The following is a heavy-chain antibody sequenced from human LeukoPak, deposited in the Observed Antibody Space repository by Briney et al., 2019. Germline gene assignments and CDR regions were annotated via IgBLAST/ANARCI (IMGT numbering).Heavy chain of an antibody. J-gene: IGHJ4*02. CDR2: IYYSGST. D-gene: IGHD4-17*01. Sequence: PSETLSLTCTVSGGSISSYYWSWIRQPPGKGLEWIGYIYYSGSTNYNPSLKSRVTISVDTSKNQFSLKLSSVTAADTAVYYCARQVTTVTTWDYWGQGTLVTVSS. V-gene: IGHV4-59*08. CDR1: GGSISSYY. CDR3: ARQVTTVTTWDY.